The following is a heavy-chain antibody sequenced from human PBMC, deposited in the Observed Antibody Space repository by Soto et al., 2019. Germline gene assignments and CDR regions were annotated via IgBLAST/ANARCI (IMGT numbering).Heavy chain of an antibody. V-gene: IGHV1-2*02. CDR1: GYTFTGYY. D-gene: IGHD2-2*02. Sequence: ASVKVSCKASGYTFTGYYMHWVRQAPGQGLEWMGWINPNSGGTNYAQKFQGRVTLTRDTSINTAYMELTRLTSDDTAVYFCARASLQNLYYYYAMDVWGQGTTVTVSS. CDR2: INPNSGGT. CDR3: ARASLQNLYYYYAMDV. J-gene: IGHJ6*02.